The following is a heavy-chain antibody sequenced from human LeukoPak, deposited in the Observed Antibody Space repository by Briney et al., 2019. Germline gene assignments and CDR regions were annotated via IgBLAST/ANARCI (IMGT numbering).Heavy chain of an antibody. J-gene: IGHJ4*02. V-gene: IGHV1-8*01. CDR2: MNPNSGNT. CDR3: ARDLSVPADYYDRSARGYFDY. D-gene: IGHD3-22*01. CDR1: GYTFTSYD. Sequence: SVKVSCKASGYTFTSYDINWVRQATGQGLEWMGWMNPNSGNTGYAQKFQGRVTMTRNTSISTAYMELSSLRSEDTAVYYCARDLSVPADYYDRSARGYFDYWGQGTLVTVSS.